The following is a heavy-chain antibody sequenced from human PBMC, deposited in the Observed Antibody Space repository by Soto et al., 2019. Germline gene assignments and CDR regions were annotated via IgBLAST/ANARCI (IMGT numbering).Heavy chain of an antibody. D-gene: IGHD4-4*01. CDR1: GLTFDDYT. J-gene: IGHJ6*02. Sequence: GGSLRLCWAASGLTFDDYTMHWVRQAPGKGLEWVSLISWDGGSTYYADSVKGRFTISRDNSKNSLYLQMNSLRTEDTALYYCAKDIYSNQYYYYGMDVWGQGT. CDR2: ISWDGGST. CDR3: AKDIYSNQYYYYGMDV. V-gene: IGHV3-43*01.